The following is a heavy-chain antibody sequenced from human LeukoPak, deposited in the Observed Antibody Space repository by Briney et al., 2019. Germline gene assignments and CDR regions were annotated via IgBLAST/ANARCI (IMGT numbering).Heavy chain of an antibody. J-gene: IGHJ4*02. CDR3: AKVKNGYSSSYVFDY. D-gene: IGHD6-13*01. CDR1: GFTFSSYA. V-gene: IGHV3-23*01. Sequence: PGGSLRLSCAASGFTFSSYAMSWVRQAPGKGLEWVSAISGSGGSTYYADSVKGRFTISRDNSKNTLYLQMNSLRAEDTAVYYCAKVKNGYSSSYVFDYWGQGTLVTVSS. CDR2: ISGSGGST.